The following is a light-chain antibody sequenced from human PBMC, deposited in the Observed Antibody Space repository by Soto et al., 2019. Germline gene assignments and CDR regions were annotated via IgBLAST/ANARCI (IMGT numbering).Light chain of an antibody. CDR1: QDIRSD. J-gene: IGKJ4*01. CDR3: LQDNKYPLT. V-gene: IGKV1-6*01. CDR2: ATS. Sequence: AIQMTQFPSSLSASVGDRVTITCRASQDIRSDLGWYQXRQGKAPQLXIYATSSLQSGVPSRFSGSGSGTDLTITITSLQPEDFETYHCLQDNKYPLTFGGGTKVDIK.